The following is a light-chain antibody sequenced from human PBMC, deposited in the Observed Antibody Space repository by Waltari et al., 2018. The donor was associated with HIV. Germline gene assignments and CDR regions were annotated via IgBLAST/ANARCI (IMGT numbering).Light chain of an antibody. CDR2: AAS. Sequence: DIQMTQSPSSVSASVGDRVTITCLAIQCIGRWLVWYQQTPGKAPKLLIYAASTLQGGVPSRFSGSGSGTSFTLTISSLQPEDFATYYCQQASSLPLTFGEGTKVEIK. J-gene: IGKJ4*01. CDR3: QQASSLPLT. CDR1: QCIGRW. V-gene: IGKV1-12*01.